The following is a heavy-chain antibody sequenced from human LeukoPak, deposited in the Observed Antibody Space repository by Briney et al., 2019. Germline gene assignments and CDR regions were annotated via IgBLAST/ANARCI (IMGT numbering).Heavy chain of an antibody. J-gene: IGHJ6*02. CDR3: AKDVFSSPPYNGMEV. Sequence: AASVKVSCKASGGTFSSYAISWVRQAPGQGLEWMGGIIPIFGTANYAQKFQGRVTITADESTSTAYMELSSLRSEDTAVYYCAKDVFSSPPYNGMEVWGQGTTVTVSS. D-gene: IGHD6-13*01. CDR1: GGTFSSYA. CDR2: IIPIFGTA. V-gene: IGHV1-69*01.